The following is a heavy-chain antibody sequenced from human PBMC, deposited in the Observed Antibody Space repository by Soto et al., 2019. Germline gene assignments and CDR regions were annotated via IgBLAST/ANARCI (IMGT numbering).Heavy chain of an antibody. CDR1: GFTFSSYA. CDR3: ARAGSDSSGYAFDI. V-gene: IGHV3-30*04. D-gene: IGHD3-22*01. J-gene: IGHJ3*02. CDR2: ISYDGSNK. Sequence: GGSLRLSCAASGFTFSSYAMHWVRQAPGKGLEWVAVISYDGSNKYYADSVKGRFTISRDNSKNTLYLQMNSLRAEDTAVYYCARAGSDSSGYAFDIWGQGTMVTVSS.